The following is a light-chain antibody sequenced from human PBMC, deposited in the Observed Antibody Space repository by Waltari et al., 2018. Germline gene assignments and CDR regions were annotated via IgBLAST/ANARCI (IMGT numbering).Light chain of an antibody. Sequence: DIQMTQSPSTLSASVGDRVTITCRASENISRWLAWYQQKPGKAPKVLIYDASSMGSVVPSRFSGSGSGTEFTLTISSLQPDDSATYYCQQYDSYPLFGQGTKLEIK. CDR2: DAS. V-gene: IGKV1-5*01. CDR3: QQYDSYPL. CDR1: ENISRW. J-gene: IGKJ2*01.